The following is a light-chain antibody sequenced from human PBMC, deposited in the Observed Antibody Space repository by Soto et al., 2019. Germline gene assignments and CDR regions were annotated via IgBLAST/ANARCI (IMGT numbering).Light chain of an antibody. Sequence: GDRVTITCRASQSISTFLNWYHQKPGKAPRLMIYAASTLQSGVPSRFSGSGSGTDCTLTISSLQPEDVATYFCQQNYSPPWTFGQGTKVDIK. J-gene: IGKJ1*01. CDR2: AAS. CDR1: QSISTF. V-gene: IGKV1-39*01. CDR3: QQNYSPPWT.